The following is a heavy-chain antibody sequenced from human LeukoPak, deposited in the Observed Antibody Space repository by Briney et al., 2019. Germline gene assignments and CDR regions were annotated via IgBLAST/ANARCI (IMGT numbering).Heavy chain of an antibody. Sequence: ASVKVSCKASGYTFTSYGISWVRQAPGQGLEWMGGIILIFGTANYAQKFQGRVTITADESTSTAYMELSSLRSEDTAVYYCARDKMGAKDYWGQGTLVTVSS. D-gene: IGHD1-26*01. J-gene: IGHJ4*02. CDR2: IILIFGTA. CDR1: GYTFTSYG. V-gene: IGHV1-69*13. CDR3: ARDKMGAKDY.